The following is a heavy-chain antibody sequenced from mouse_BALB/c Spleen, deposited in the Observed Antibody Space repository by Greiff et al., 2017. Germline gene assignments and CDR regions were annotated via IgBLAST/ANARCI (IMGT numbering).Heavy chain of an antibody. Sequence: EVKLQESGGGLVQPGGSRKLSCAASGFTFSSFGMHWVRQAPEKGLEWVAYISSGSSTIYYADTVKGRFTISRDNPKNTLFLQMTSLRSEDTAMYYCARDDDYDDWFAYWGQGTLVTVSA. CDR2: ISSGSSTI. V-gene: IGHV5-17*02. D-gene: IGHD2-4*01. CDR3: ARDDDYDDWFAY. J-gene: IGHJ3*01. CDR1: GFTFSSFG.